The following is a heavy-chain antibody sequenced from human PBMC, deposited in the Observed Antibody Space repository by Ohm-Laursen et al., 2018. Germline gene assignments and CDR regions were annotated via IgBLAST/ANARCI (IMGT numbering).Heavy chain of an antibody. V-gene: IGHV3-11*01. Sequence: SLRLSCAASGFTFSDYYMSWIRQAPGKGLEWVSYISSSGSTIYYADSVKGRFTISRDNAKNSLYLQMNSLRAEDTAVYYCARVIHYYGSGSSDYYGMDVWGQGTTVTVSS. J-gene: IGHJ6*02. CDR2: ISSSGSTI. CDR1: GFTFSDYY. D-gene: IGHD3-10*01. CDR3: ARVIHYYGSGSSDYYGMDV.